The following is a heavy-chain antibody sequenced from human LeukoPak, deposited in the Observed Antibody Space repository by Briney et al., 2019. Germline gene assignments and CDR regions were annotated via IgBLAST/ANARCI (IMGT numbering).Heavy chain of an antibody. Sequence: PGASVKVSCKASGYTFTGYYMHWVRQAPGQGLEWMGWINPNSGGTNYAQKFQGRVTMTRDTSISTAYMELSRLRSDDTAVYYCARDFGRKVLWFGDVDYYYYMDVWGKGTTVTVSS. CDR3: ARDFGRKVLWFGDVDYYYYMDV. CDR1: GYTFTGYY. V-gene: IGHV1-2*02. J-gene: IGHJ6*03. CDR2: INPNSGGT. D-gene: IGHD3-10*01.